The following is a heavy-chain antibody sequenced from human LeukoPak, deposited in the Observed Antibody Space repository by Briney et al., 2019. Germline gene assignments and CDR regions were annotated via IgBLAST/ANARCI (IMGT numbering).Heavy chain of an antibody. CDR3: ARDFSVEMAPFDY. CDR2: IWYDGSNK. CDR1: GFTFSSYG. D-gene: IGHD5-24*01. Sequence: PGGSLRLSCAASGFTFSSYGMHWVRQAPGKGLEWVAVIWYDGSNKYYADSVKGRFTISRDNSKNTLYLQMNSLRAEDTAVYYCARDFSVEMAPFDYWGQGTLVTVSS. J-gene: IGHJ4*02. V-gene: IGHV3-33*01.